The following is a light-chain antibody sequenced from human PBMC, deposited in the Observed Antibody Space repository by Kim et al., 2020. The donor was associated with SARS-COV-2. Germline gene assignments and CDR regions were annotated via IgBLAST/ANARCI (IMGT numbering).Light chain of an antibody. J-gene: IGKJ1*01. V-gene: IGKV3-20*01. CDR1: QSVSSIY. CDR3: QQSGSSPWT. CDR2: SSS. Sequence: PGERATLSCRASQSVSSIYLAWYQQGPGQAPRLLVYSSSSRATGIPDRFSGSGSGTDFTLTISRLEPEDFAVYYCQQSGSSPWTLGQGTKVDIK.